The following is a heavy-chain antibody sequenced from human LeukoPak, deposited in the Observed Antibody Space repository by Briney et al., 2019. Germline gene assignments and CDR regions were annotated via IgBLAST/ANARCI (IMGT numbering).Heavy chain of an antibody. D-gene: IGHD3-22*01. CDR2: INHSGGT. Sequence: NPSETLSLTCAVYGGSFSGFYWSWIRQPPGKGLEWIGDINHSGGTNYIPSLKSRFTISVDTSKNQFSLKLSSVTAADTAVYYCARHRRMRYYDSSGDFDYWGQGTLVTVSS. CDR1: GGSFSGFY. CDR3: ARHRRMRYYDSSGDFDY. V-gene: IGHV4-34*01. J-gene: IGHJ4*02.